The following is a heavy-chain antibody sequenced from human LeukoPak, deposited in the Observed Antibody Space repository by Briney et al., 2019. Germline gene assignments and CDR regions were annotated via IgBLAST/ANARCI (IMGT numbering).Heavy chain of an antibody. V-gene: IGHV1-46*03. Sequence: ASGKVSCKASGNTLTSNYIHWVRQAPGQGLEWMGIINPSGGSTTYAQKFQGRVTMTRDTSTSTVYMELTSLISEDTAVYYCAKGRSDFFAYYYYLDVCGKGTTVTVSS. CDR3: AKGRSDFFAYYYYLDV. D-gene: IGHD3-10*01. J-gene: IGHJ6*03. CDR2: INPSGGST. CDR1: GNTLTSNY.